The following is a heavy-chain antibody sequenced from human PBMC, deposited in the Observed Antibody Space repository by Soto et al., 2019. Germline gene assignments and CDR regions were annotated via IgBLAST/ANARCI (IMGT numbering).Heavy chain of an antibody. CDR1: GYTFTSYG. CDR2: ISAYNGNT. Sequence: QVPLVQSGAEVKKPGASVKVSCKASGYTFTSYGISWVRQAPGQGLEWMGWISAYNGNTNYAQKLQGRVTMTTDTSTSTAYMELRSLRSDDTAVYYCARDSSGWSHPRDSTGEDYWGQGTLVTVSS. D-gene: IGHD6-19*01. J-gene: IGHJ4*02. CDR3: ARDSSGWSHPRDSTGEDY. V-gene: IGHV1-18*01.